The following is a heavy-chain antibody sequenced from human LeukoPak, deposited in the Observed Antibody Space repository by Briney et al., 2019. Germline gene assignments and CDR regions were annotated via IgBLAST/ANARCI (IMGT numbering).Heavy chain of an antibody. Sequence: AAVKVSCKASGYTFSGYYMHWVRQGPGQRLEWRGWINPRSGGTNYAQKFQGRVTMTRDTSISTAYMELSRLRSDDTAVYYCARDDCSSTSCKRMDVWGKGTTVTVSS. CDR3: ARDDCSSTSCKRMDV. CDR2: INPRSGGT. D-gene: IGHD2-2*01. J-gene: IGHJ6*04. CDR1: GYTFSGYY. V-gene: IGHV1-2*02.